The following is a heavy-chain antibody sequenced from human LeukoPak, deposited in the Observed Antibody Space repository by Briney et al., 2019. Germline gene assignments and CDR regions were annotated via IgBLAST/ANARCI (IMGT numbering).Heavy chain of an antibody. D-gene: IGHD3-10*01. CDR3: ARDLRLWFGESPFDY. CDR2: INSDGSST. Sequence: GGSLRLSCAASGFTFSSYWMHWVRQAPGKGLVWVSRINSDGSSTSYADSVKGRFTISRDDAKNTLYLLMNSLRAEDTAVYYCARDLRLWFGESPFDYWGQGTLVTVSS. J-gene: IGHJ4*02. CDR1: GFTFSSYW. V-gene: IGHV3-74*01.